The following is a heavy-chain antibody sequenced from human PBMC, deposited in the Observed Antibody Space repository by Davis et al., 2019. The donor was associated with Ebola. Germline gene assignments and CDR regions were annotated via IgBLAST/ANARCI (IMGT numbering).Heavy chain of an antibody. V-gene: IGHV1-69*06. D-gene: IGHD1-1*01. J-gene: IGHJ6*04. CDR2: IIPLFGTT. CDR1: GNTISTYT. Sequence: AASVKVSCKASGNTISTYTIDWVRQAPGQGLDWMGGIIPLFGTTNYAQKFRGRVMITADKSTRIAYMELNSLTSEDTAVYYCARWVQLERLNYYGMDVWGKGTTVTVSS. CDR3: ARWVQLERLNYYGMDV.